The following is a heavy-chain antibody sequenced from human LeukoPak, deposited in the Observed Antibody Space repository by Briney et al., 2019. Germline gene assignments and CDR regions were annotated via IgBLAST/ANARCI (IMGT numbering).Heavy chain of an antibody. Sequence: WASVKVSCKASGYTFTGYYMHWVRQAPGQGLEWMGWINPNSGGTNYAQKFQGRVTMTRDTSISTAYMELSRLRSDDTAVYYCAKDRSGSYHEVVGWFDPWGQGTLVTVSS. D-gene: IGHD1-26*01. J-gene: IGHJ5*02. CDR3: AKDRSGSYHEVVGWFDP. CDR1: GYTFTGYY. CDR2: INPNSGGT. V-gene: IGHV1-2*02.